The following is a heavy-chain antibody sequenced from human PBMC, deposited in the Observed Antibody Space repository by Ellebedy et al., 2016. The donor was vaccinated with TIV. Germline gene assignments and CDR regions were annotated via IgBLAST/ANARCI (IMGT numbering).Heavy chain of an antibody. J-gene: IGHJ3*02. V-gene: IGHV3-23*01. CDR1: GFSFGSYA. CDR2: ISGSGGST. D-gene: IGHD1-26*01. CDR3: AKLSVGTIDACDI. Sequence: GESLKISXAASGFSFGSYAMSWVRQAPGKGLEWVSDISGSGGSTHYADSVKGRFTISRDNSKNTLYLQMNSLRAEDTAVYYCAKLSVGTIDACDIWGQGTMVTVSS.